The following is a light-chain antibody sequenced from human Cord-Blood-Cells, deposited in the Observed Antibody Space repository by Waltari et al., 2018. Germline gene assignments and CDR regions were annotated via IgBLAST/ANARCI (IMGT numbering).Light chain of an antibody. J-gene: IGKJ1*01. V-gene: IGKV3-15*01. CDR1: QSVSSN. Sequence: EIVMTQSPATLSVSPGERATLSCRASQSVSSNLAWYQQKPGQAPRLLIYGASTRATGIPARCRGSGSGTEFTLTISSLQSEDFAVYYCQQYNNGPRTFGQGTKVEIK. CDR3: QQYNNGPRT. CDR2: GAS.